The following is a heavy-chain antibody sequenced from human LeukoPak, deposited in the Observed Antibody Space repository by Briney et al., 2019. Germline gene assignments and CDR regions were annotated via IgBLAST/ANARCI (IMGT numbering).Heavy chain of an antibody. CDR3: AREAAVEGY. CDR1: GGSINNYY. J-gene: IGHJ4*02. Sequence: SETLSLTCTVSGGSINNYYWSWIRQPPGKGLEWIGYIYYSGSTYYNPSLKSRVTISVDTSKNQFSLKLSSVTAADTAVYYCAREAAVEGYWGQGTLVTVSS. D-gene: IGHD5-24*01. CDR2: IYYSGST. V-gene: IGHV4-30-4*01.